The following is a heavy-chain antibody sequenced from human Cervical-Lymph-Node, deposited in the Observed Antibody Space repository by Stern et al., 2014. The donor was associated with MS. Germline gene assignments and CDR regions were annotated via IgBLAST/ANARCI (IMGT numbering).Heavy chain of an antibody. V-gene: IGHV1-2*02. CDR2: INTNIGGT. CDR1: GYTFTGYY. Sequence: QVQLVESGAEVKKPGASVKVSCKASGYTFTGYYMHWVRQAPGQGLECMGWINTNIGGTNYAQKFQGKVTMTRDTSISTAYMELSSLRPDDTAVYYCARGTVATISGYWGQGTLVTVPS. CDR3: ARGTVATISGY. J-gene: IGHJ4*02. D-gene: IGHD5-12*01.